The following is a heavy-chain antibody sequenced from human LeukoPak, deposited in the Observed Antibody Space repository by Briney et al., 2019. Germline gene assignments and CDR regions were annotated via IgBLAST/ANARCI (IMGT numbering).Heavy chain of an antibody. CDR2: ITSSGNT. D-gene: IGHD2-15*01. CDR1: GFIFSNYA. J-gene: IGHJ4*02. CDR3: AKYCSGGNCYSGLY. Sequence: GGSLRLSCAASGFIFSNYAMTWVRQAPGKGLQWVSTITSSGNTHYADSVKGRFTISRDNSKNTLYLQMNSLRAEDTALYYCAKYCSGGNCYSGLYWGQGTLATVSS. V-gene: IGHV3-23*01.